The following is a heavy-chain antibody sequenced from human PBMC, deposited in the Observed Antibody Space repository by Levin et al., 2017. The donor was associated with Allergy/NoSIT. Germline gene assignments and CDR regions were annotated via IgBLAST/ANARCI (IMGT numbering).Heavy chain of an antibody. D-gene: IGHD2-8*02. CDR2: IQGSGGST. V-gene: IGHV3-23*01. CDR1: GFTFSTYA. Sequence: GGSLRLSCAASGFTFSTYAMGWVRQTPGKGLEWVSSIQGSGGSTYYADSVKGRFTISRDNSKNTLYLQMNSLRVEDTAIDYCAKDVRGYGSGGVCPGRYVWFDPWGQGTPVTVAS. CDR3: AKDVRGYGSGGVCPGRYVWFDP. J-gene: IGHJ5*02.